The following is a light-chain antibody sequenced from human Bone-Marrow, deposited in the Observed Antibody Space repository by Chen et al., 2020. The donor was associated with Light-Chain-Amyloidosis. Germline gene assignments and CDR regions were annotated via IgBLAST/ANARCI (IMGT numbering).Light chain of an antibody. J-gene: IGLJ3*02. V-gene: IGLV1-47*01. Sequence: QSVLTQPPSASGTPGQRVTIACSGSSSNIGGNYVYWYQQIPGTAPQLLIYRNNLRPSGVPERCSGSKSGTSAALAISGLRSEDEAEYYCATWDDSLSGWVFGGGTRLTVL. CDR3: ATWDDSLSGWV. CDR1: SSNIGGNY. CDR2: RNN.